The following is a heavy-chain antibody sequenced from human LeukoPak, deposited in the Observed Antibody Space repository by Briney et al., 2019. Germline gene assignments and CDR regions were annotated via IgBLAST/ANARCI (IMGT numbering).Heavy chain of an antibody. CDR2: IFPILGIA. CDR1: GGTFSSYA. CDR3: ARAGDCSSTTGYVNGMDV. Sequence: SVKVSCKASGGTFSSYAISWVRQAPGQGLEWRGRIFPILGIANYAQKFQGGVTITADKSTRTAYMELSSLRSEDTAVYYCARAGDCSSTTGYVNGMDVWGQRTTVTVSS. D-gene: IGHD2-2*03. J-gene: IGHJ6*02. V-gene: IGHV1-69*04.